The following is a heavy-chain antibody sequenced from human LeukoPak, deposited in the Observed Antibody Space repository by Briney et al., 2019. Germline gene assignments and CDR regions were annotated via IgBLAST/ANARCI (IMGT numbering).Heavy chain of an antibody. J-gene: IGHJ4*02. D-gene: IGHD3-10*01. V-gene: IGHV4-59*12. Sequence: PSETLSLTCTVSGGSISSYYWSWIRQPPGKGLEWIGYIYYSGSTNYNPSLKSRVTISVDTSKNQFSLKLSSVTAADTAVYYCASRMAYYYGSGSYDYWGQGTLVTVSS. CDR2: IYYSGST. CDR1: GGSISSYY. CDR3: ASRMAYYYGSGSYDY.